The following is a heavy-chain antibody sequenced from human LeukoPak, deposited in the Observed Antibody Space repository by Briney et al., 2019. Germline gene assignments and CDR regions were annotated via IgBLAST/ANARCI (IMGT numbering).Heavy chain of an antibody. CDR2: VDYAGRT. J-gene: IGHJ4*02. V-gene: IGHV4-39*07. CDR1: GGSIGSSYYF. D-gene: IGHD3-22*01. Sequence: SETLSLTCTVSGGSIGSSYYFWGWIRQSPGKGLEWIGNVDYAGRTHYNPSLKSRVTISVDTSKNQFSLKLSSVTAADTAVYYCARDLTTTLSAGDYWGQGTLVTVSS. CDR3: ARDLTTTLSAGDY.